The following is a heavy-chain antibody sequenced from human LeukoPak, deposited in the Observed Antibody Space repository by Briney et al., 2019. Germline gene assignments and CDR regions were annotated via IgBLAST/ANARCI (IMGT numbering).Heavy chain of an antibody. V-gene: IGHV1-2*02. D-gene: IGHD1-1*01. CDR1: GYTFTGYY. CDR3: AREGVDWNHSVYYFDY. Sequence: ASVKVSCKASGYTFTGYYMHWVRQAPGQGLEWMGWINPNSGGTNYAQKFQGRVTMTRDTSISTAYMELSRLRSDDAAVYYCAREGVDWNHSVYYFDYWGEGTLVTVSS. CDR2: INPNSGGT. J-gene: IGHJ4*02.